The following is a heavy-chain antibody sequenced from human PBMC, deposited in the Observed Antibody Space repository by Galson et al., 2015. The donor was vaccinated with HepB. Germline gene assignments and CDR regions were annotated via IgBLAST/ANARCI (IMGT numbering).Heavy chain of an antibody. CDR3: ARGAYFDTNGQGYDN. V-gene: IGHV3-48*01. CDR2: ISSRNGTR. D-gene: IGHD2-8*01. CDR1: GFTFPNYR. J-gene: IGHJ4*02. Sequence: SLRLSCATSGFTFPNYRMNWVRQAPGKGPEWIAYISSRNGTRDYADSVKGRFTISRDNVKNSLYLQMNGLRAEDTAVYYCARGAYFDTNGQGYDNWGQGTLVSVSS.